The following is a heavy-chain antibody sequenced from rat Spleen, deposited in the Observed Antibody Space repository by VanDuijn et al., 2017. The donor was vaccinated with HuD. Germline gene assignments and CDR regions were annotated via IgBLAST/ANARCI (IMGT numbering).Heavy chain of an antibody. CDR2: ISYDGSST. CDR3: ANAEFGVGWFAY. Sequence: EVQLVESDGGLVQPGRSLKLSCVASGFTFNDCYMAWVRQAPTKGLEWVATISYDGSSTYYPDSVKGRFTISRDNAKSTLYLQMDSLRSEDTATYYCANAEFGVGWFAYWGQGVVVTVSS. J-gene: IGHJ2*01. CDR1: GFTFNDCY. V-gene: IGHV5-29*01. D-gene: IGHD4-3*01.